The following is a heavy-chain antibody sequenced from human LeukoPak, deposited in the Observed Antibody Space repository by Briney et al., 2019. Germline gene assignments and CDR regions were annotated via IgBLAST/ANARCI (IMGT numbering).Heavy chain of an antibody. D-gene: IGHD6-19*01. Sequence: PGGSLRLSCAASGFTFNIYAMHWVRQAPGKGLEYVSAISDEGQSTYYASPVKGRFTISRDNSKNTLYLQMASLRVEDTAVYFCARVDSTGWDDAFDYWGQGTLVTVSS. V-gene: IGHV3-64*01. CDR3: ARVDSTGWDDAFDY. CDR1: GFTFNIYA. CDR2: ISDEGQST. J-gene: IGHJ4*02.